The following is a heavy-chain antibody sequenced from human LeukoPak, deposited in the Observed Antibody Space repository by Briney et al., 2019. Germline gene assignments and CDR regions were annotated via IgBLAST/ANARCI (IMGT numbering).Heavy chain of an antibody. D-gene: IGHD3-10*01. V-gene: IGHV3-48*01. J-gene: IGHJ3*01. CDR1: GFTFSRYS. CDR2: ISRSSRTI. Sequence: GGSLRLSCAASGFTFSRYSVNWVRQAPGKGLEWLSFISRSSRTIYYADSVKGRFTISRDNAKNSLYLQMSSLRVEDTAVYYCAREEFYGSRDAFDLWGQGTVVTVSS. CDR3: AREEFYGSRDAFDL.